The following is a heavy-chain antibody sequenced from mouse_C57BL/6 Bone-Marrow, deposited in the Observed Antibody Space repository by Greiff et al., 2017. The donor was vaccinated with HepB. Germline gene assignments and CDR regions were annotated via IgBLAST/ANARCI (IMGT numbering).Heavy chain of an antibody. CDR1: GFTFSDAW. V-gene: IGHV6-6*01. CDR3: TRGVYYYGSKVPYFDY. D-gene: IGHD1-1*01. J-gene: IGHJ2*01. CDR2: IRNKANNHAT. Sequence: EVKVEESGGGLVQPGGSMKLSCAASGFTFSDAWMDWVRQSPEKGLEWVAEIRNKANNHATYYAESVKGRFTISRDDSKSSVYLQMNSLRAEDTGIYYCTRGVYYYGSKVPYFDYWGQGTTLTVSS.